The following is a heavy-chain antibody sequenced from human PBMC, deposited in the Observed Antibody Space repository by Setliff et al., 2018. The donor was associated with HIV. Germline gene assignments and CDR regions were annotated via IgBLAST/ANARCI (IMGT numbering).Heavy chain of an antibody. Sequence: SVKVSCKASGYTFTGYYMHWVRQAPGQGLGWMGGIIPISGTANYAQKFQGRVTITTDESTSTAYMELSGLRSEDTAVYYCAKDRTSYGDYVLGPSFDLWGRGTLVTVSS. CDR3: AKDRTSYGDYVLGPSFDL. D-gene: IGHD4-17*01. CDR2: IIPISGTA. CDR1: GYTFTGYY. J-gene: IGHJ2*01. V-gene: IGHV1-69*05.